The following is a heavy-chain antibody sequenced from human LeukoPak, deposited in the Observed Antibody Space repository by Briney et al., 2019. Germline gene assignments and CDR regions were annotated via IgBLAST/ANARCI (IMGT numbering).Heavy chain of an antibody. CDR1: GGSFSGYY. J-gene: IGHJ4*02. CDR2: INHSGST. CDR3: ARRIRAARPFNDY. Sequence: PSETLSLTCAVYGGSFSGYYWSWIRQPPGKGLEWIGEINHSGSTNYNPSLKSRVTISVDTSKNQFSLKLSSVTAADTAVYYCARRIRAARPFNDYWGQGTLVTVSS. V-gene: IGHV4-34*01. D-gene: IGHD6-6*01.